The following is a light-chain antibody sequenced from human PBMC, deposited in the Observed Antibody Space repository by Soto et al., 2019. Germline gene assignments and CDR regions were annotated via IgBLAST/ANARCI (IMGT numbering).Light chain of an antibody. V-gene: IGKV3-20*01. CDR2: DAS. CDR3: QQCSISPLT. J-gene: IGKJ4*01. CDR1: QSVRKDY. Sequence: EIGLTQSPGTLSLSPGERATLSCRASQSVRKDYLAWYQHKPGQAPRLLIHDASSRATGIPGRFSGSGSGTDFTLTISRLEPEDFAVYYCQQCSISPLTFGGGTKVEIK.